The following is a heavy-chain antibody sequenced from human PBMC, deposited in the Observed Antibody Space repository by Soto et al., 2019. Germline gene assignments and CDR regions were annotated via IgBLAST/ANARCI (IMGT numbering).Heavy chain of an antibody. Sequence: QVQLVQSGAEVKKPGSSVKVSCKASGGTFSSYAISWVRQAPGQGLEWMGGIIPIFGTANYAQKFQGRVTITADESTSTAYMELSSLRSEETAVYYCARAEVVEEDGIYYYYYGMDVWGQGTTVTVSS. CDR2: IIPIFGTA. J-gene: IGHJ6*02. D-gene: IGHD2-2*01. CDR1: GGTFSSYA. CDR3: ARAEVVEEDGIYYYYYGMDV. V-gene: IGHV1-69*01.